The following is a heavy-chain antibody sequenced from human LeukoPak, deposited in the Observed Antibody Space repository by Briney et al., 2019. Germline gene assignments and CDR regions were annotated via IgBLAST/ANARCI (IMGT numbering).Heavy chain of an antibody. CDR2: IYYSGST. D-gene: IGHD3-22*01. CDR1: GGSISSYY. Sequence: SETLSLTCTVSGGSISSYYWSWIRQPPGKGLEWIGYIYYSGSTNYNPSLKSRVTISVDTSKNQFSLKLSSVTAADTAVYYCARRKTYYYDSSGYYYSWGQGTLVTVSS. V-gene: IGHV4-59*12. CDR3: ARRKTYYYDSSGYYYS. J-gene: IGHJ4*02.